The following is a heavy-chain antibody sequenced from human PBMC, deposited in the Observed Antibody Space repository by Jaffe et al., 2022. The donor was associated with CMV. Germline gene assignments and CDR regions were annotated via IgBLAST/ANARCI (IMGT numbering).Heavy chain of an antibody. D-gene: IGHD3-3*01. J-gene: IGHJ6*03. CDR3: ARNLEGASTRYYDFWSGIYYMDV. CDR1: GGSISSYY. Sequence: QVQLQESGPGLVKPSETLSLTCTVSGGSISSYYWSWIRQPPGKGLEWIGYIYYSGSTNYNPSLKSRVTISVDTSKNQFSLKLSSVTAADTAVYYCARNLEGASTRYYDFWSGIYYMDVWGKGTTVTVSS. CDR2: IYYSGST. V-gene: IGHV4-59*08.